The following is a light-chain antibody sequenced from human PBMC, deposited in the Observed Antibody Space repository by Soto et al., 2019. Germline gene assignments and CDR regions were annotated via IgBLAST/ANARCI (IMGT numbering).Light chain of an antibody. CDR1: QSVSSTY. Sequence: EIVLTQSPGTLSLSPGERATLSCSASQSVSSTYLAWYQQKPGQAHRLLIYDEYSRATGITDRFSGGGSGTDFTLTIRRMEPEEFAVYYCQQFSSYPLTFGGGTKVDI. CDR3: QQFSSYPLT. CDR2: DEY. V-gene: IGKV3-20*01. J-gene: IGKJ4*01.